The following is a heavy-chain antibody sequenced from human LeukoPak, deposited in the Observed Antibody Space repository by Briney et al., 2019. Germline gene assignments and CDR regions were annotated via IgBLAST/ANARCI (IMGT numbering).Heavy chain of an antibody. V-gene: IGHV3-23*01. D-gene: IGHD3-22*01. Sequence: GGSLRLSCAASGFTFSSYAMSWVRQAPGKGLEWVSTITRGGGSTYYADSVKGRFTISRDNSKDTLYLQMNSLRAEDTAVYYCAKDRPNYYGTNGHYYRRGGDCWGQGTLVTVSS. J-gene: IGHJ4*02. CDR2: ITRGGGST. CDR3: AKDRPNYYGTNGHYYRRGGDC. CDR1: GFTFSSYA.